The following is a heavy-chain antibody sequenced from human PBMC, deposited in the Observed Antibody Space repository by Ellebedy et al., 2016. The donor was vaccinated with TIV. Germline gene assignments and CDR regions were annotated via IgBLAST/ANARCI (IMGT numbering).Heavy chain of an antibody. CDR1: GFQFGSYS. D-gene: IGHD1-1*01. Sequence: GGSLRLSXVASGFQFGSYSMAWVRQAPGKGLEWVSSISGSSSAIFYADSVKGRFTISRDNSKNTLYLQMNSLRADDTAVYYCAVTTGTATTSRFEYWGQGILVIVSS. V-gene: IGHV3-23*01. J-gene: IGHJ4*02. CDR2: ISGSSSAI. CDR3: AVTTGTATTSRFEY.